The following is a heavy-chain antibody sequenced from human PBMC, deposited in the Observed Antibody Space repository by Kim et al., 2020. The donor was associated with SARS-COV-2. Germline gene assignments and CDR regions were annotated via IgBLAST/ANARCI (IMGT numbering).Heavy chain of an antibody. CDR3: ARRQLWFGSYYGMDV. Sequence: GESLKISCKGSGYSFTSYWISWVRQMPGKGLEWMGRIDPSDSYTNYSPSFQGHVTISADKSISTAYLQWSSLKASDTAMYYCARRQLWFGSYYGMDVWGQGTTVTVSS. D-gene: IGHD5-18*01. J-gene: IGHJ6*02. CDR1: GYSFTSYW. CDR2: IDPSDSYT. V-gene: IGHV5-10-1*01.